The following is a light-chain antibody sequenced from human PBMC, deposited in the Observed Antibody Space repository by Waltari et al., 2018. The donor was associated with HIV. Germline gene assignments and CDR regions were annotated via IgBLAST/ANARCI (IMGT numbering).Light chain of an antibody. CDR3: QRYYDYLRT. Sequence: AIRMTQSPSSFSASTGDRVTITCRASQDISSSLAWYQQKPGRAPKLLIYAASTLQSGVPSRFSGSGSGTDFTLTISCLQSEDFATYYCQRYYDYLRTFGQGTKVEIK. J-gene: IGKJ1*01. CDR2: AAS. V-gene: IGKV1-8*01. CDR1: QDISSS.